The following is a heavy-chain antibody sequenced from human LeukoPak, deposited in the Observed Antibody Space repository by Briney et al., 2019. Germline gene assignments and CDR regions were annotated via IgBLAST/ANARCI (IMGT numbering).Heavy chain of an antibody. CDR3: ARPTNGEVVPD. V-gene: IGHV4-31*03. J-gene: IGHJ4*02. CDR2: IYYSGST. Sequence: SETLSLTCTVSGGSISSGGYYWSWIRQHPGKGLEWIGYIYYSGSTYYNPSLKSRVTISVDTSKNQFSLKLSSVTAADTAVYYCARPTNGEVVPDWGQGTLVTVSS. D-gene: IGHD2-15*01. CDR1: GGSISSGGYY.